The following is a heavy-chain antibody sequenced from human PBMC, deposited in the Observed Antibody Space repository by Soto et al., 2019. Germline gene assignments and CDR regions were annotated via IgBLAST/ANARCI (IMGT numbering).Heavy chain of an antibody. CDR3: AHIPNYYQYDWFDP. Sequence: QITLKESGPTLVKPTQTLTLTCTFSGFSLTTRGVGVSWIRQPPGKALECLALIYWDDDKRYSPSLQSRLSITKDTSKNQVVLIMTNADPVDTATYYCAHIPNYYQYDWFDPWGQGTLVSVSS. J-gene: IGHJ5*02. V-gene: IGHV2-5*02. CDR1: GFSLTTRGVG. CDR2: IYWDDDK. D-gene: IGHD3-16*01.